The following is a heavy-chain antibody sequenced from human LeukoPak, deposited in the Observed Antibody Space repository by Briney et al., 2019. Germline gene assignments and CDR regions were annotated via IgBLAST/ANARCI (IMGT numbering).Heavy chain of an antibody. J-gene: IGHJ4*02. D-gene: IGHD4-23*01. CDR2: IYSGGSI. V-gene: IGHV3-66*04. CDR3: ARPPYGGVDY. CDR1: GFIVSSNY. Sequence: GGSLRLSCAASGFIVSSNYMSWVRQAPGKGLEWVSVIYSGGSIYYADSVKGRFTISRDKSKNTLYLQMNSLRAEDTAVYYCARPPYGGVDYWGQGTLVTVSS.